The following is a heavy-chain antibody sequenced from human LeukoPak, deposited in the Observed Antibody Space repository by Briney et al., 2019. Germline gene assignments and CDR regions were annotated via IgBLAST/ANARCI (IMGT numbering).Heavy chain of an antibody. Sequence: SETLSLTCAVSGYSISSGYYWGSIRQPPEKGLEWIGSIYHSGSTYYNPSLKSRVTISVDTSKNQFSLKLSSVTAADTAVYYCARQEALDWLDPWGQGTLLTVSS. CDR2: IYHSGST. J-gene: IGHJ5*02. CDR1: GYSISSGYY. CDR3: ARQEALDWLDP. V-gene: IGHV4-38-2*01.